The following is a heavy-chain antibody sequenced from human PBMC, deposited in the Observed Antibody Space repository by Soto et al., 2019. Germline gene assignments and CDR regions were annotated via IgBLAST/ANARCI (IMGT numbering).Heavy chain of an antibody. CDR1: GGSFSGYY. D-gene: IGHD1-26*01. J-gene: IGHJ5*01. Sequence: QVQLQQWGAGLLKPSETLSLTCAVYGGSFSGYYWSWIRQPPGKGLEWIGEINHSGSTNYNPSLKSRVTRSVDPSKNQFSLKLSSVTAADTAVYYCARGPIVGARGGFGFDSWGQGTLVTVSS. CDR2: INHSGST. CDR3: ARGPIVGARGGFGFDS. V-gene: IGHV4-34*01.